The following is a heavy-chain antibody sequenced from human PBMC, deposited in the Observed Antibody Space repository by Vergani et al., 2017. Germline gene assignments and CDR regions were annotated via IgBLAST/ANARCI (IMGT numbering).Heavy chain of an antibody. CDR1: GYTFTSYG. CDR3: ARKGRDLLWFGEFLTH. J-gene: IGHJ4*02. CDR2: ISAYNGNT. Sequence: QVQLVQSGAEVKKPGASVKVSCKASGYTFTSYGISWVRQAPGQGLEWMGWISAYNGNTNYAQKLQCRVTMTTDTATSTADMELRSLRSDDTAVYYCARKGRDLLWFGEFLTHWGQGTLVTVSS. V-gene: IGHV1-18*01. D-gene: IGHD3-10*01.